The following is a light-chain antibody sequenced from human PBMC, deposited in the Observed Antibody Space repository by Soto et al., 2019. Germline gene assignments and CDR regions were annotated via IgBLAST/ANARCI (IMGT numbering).Light chain of an antibody. J-gene: IGLJ2*01. Sequence: SYELTQPLSVSVALGQTARITCGGNNIGSKNVHWYQLNPGQAPVLVTYRDTNRPSGIPERFSGSNSGNTATLAISRAQAGDDADYYCQVWDSSTVVFGGGTKLTVL. V-gene: IGLV3-9*01. CDR1: NIGSKN. CDR2: RDT. CDR3: QVWDSSTVV.